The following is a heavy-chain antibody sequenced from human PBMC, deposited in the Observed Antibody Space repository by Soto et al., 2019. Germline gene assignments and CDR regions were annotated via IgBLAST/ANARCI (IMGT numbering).Heavy chain of an antibody. D-gene: IGHD3-10*01. J-gene: IGHJ5*02. CDR3: PREGHGDWFDP. CDR2: ISDDGTNK. CDR1: GFTFSTYA. Sequence: ESWGGVVQPGRSLRLSCAASGFTFSTYAMHWVRQAPGKGLEWVATISDDGTNKYYADSVKGRFTISRDNSKDTLYLQMNSLRAEDTAVYYCPREGHGDWFDPWGQGTLVTVSS. V-gene: IGHV3-30-3*01.